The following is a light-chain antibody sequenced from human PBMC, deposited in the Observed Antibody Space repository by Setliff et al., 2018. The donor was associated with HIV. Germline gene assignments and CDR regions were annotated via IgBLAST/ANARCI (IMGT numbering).Light chain of an antibody. Sequence: ELTQPPSVSVAPGKTARITCGGNNIGSKSVHWYQQKPGQAPVLVIYYDTDRPSGIPERFSGSNSGNTATLTISRVEAGDEADYYCQVWDSSSDHPYVFGTGTKV. J-gene: IGLJ1*01. V-gene: IGLV3-21*04. CDR3: QVWDSSSDHPYV. CDR2: YDT. CDR1: NIGSKS.